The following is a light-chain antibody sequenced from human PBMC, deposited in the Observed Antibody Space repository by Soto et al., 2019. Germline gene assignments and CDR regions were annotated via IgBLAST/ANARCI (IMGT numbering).Light chain of an antibody. Sequence: EIVLTQSPATLYLSPGDRATLSCRASQSVDWYVAWYQQKPGQAPRLLIYDALKRATGTPDRFSGSGSGTDFTLTISRLEPEDFATYYCQQYDSYPLTFGGGTKVGIK. J-gene: IGKJ4*01. CDR1: QSVDWY. V-gene: IGKV3-11*01. CDR3: QQYDSYPLT. CDR2: DAL.